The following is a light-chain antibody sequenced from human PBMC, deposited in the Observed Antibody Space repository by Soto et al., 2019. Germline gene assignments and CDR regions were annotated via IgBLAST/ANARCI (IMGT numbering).Light chain of an antibody. CDR3: SAYTSRSTLV. CDR1: SRDIGAYNL. Sequence: QSVLTQPASVSGSPGQSITISCSGTSRDIGAYNLVSWYQQPPGKAPKLLIYEVRNRPSGISYRFSGSKSGTTASLTISSLLPEDEAAYYCSAYTSRSTLVFGGGTNHTVL. J-gene: IGLJ2*01. CDR2: EVR. V-gene: IGLV2-14*01.